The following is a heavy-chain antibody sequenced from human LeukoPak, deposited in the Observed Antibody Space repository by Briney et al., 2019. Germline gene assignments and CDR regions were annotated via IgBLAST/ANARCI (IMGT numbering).Heavy chain of an antibody. Sequence: QTGGSLRLSCAASGFTFSNYDMGWVRQAPGKGLEWVSGISYNGGSTYYADSVKGRFTISRDNSKNTLYLQMNSLRAEDTAVYYCANSRSSATSARGLFDFWGQGTLVTVSS. CDR1: GFTFSNYD. V-gene: IGHV3-23*01. CDR3: ANSRSSATSARGLFDF. CDR2: ISYNGGST. J-gene: IGHJ4*02. D-gene: IGHD2-2*01.